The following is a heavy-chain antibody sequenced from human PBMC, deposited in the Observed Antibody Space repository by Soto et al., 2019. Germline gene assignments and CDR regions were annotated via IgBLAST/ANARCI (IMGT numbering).Heavy chain of an antibody. J-gene: IGHJ4*02. CDR3: AKSIIAAGTYHFDN. CDR1: GFTFTVYA. V-gene: IGHV3-23*01. Sequence: GGSLRLSCAASGFTFTVYAMSWVRQAPGKGLEWVSGISGSGSSTDYADSVKGRFIISRDSSNNTVYLQMNSLTAEDTAMYYCAKSIIAAGTYHFDNWGQGALVTVSS. CDR2: ISGSGSST. D-gene: IGHD6-13*01.